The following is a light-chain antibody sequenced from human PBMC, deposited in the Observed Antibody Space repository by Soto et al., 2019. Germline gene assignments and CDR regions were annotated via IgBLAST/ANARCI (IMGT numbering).Light chain of an antibody. CDR1: QSVSSSS. V-gene: IGKV3-20*01. CDR3: HLYGAEPPYI. CDR2: PAY. Sequence: ILVTQSPCTXSLSPPHRATLSCRASQSVSSSSLAWYKQRHGKPNXLXXXPAYSRANGTQDRSSGSGSGTDFTLTISRREPEDFEGYYCHLYGAEPPYILGPGTKVDI. J-gene: IGKJ3*01.